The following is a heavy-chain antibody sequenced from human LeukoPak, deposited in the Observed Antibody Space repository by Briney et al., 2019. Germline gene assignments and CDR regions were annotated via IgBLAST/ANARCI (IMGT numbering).Heavy chain of an antibody. J-gene: IGHJ4*02. CDR2: INHSGST. Sequence: SETLSLTCAVYGGSFSGYYWSWIRQSPGKGLEWIGEINHSGSTNYNPSLKSRVTISVDTSKNQFSLKLSSVAAADTAVYYCAREGGPYRPLDYSGQGTLVTVAS. V-gene: IGHV4-34*01. CDR1: GGSFSGYY. CDR3: AREGGPYRPLDY.